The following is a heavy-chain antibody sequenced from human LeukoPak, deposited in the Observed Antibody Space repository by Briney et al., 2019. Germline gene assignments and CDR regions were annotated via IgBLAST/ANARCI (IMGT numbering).Heavy chain of an antibody. Sequence: PSETLSLTCSVSGYSISSGYYWGWIRQPPGKGLEWIGSIYHSGSTYYNPSLKSRVTISVDTSKNQFSLKLTSVTAADTAVYYCARDGGNWNDRTFGYWGQGTLVTVSS. CDR2: IYHSGST. J-gene: IGHJ4*02. D-gene: IGHD1-1*01. V-gene: IGHV4-38-2*02. CDR3: ARDGGNWNDRTFGY. CDR1: GYSISSGYY.